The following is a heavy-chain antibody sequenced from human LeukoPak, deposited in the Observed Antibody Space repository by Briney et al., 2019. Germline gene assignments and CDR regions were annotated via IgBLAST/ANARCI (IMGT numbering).Heavy chain of an antibody. J-gene: IGHJ4*02. CDR1: GGSISSYY. CDR3: AKDESWFGESTTDY. D-gene: IGHD3-10*01. Sequence: SETLSLTCTVSGGSISSYYWGWIRQPPGKGLEWIGSIYYSGSTYYNPSLKSRVTISVDTSKNQFSLKLSSVTAADTAVYYCAKDESWFGESTTDYWGQGTLVTVSS. CDR2: IYYSGST. V-gene: IGHV4-39*02.